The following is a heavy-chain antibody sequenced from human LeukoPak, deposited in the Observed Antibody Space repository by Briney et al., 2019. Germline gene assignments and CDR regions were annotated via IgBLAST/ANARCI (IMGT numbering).Heavy chain of an antibody. CDR1: GFTFSSYA. V-gene: IGHV3-64D*09. CDR2: INSNGGIT. J-gene: IGHJ4*02. Sequence: GGSLRLSCSASGFTFSSYAMHWVRQAPGKGLEYVSAINSNGGITFYADSMKGRFTISRDDSRNTLYLQMSSLRAEDTAIYYCVKGVAARLDYWGQGTLVTVSS. D-gene: IGHD6-6*01. CDR3: VKGVAARLDY.